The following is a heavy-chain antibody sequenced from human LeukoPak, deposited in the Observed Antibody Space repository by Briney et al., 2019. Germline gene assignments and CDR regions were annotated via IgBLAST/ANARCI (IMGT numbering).Heavy chain of an antibody. V-gene: IGHV4-30-4*01. CDR3: ARVAYGDYGGFDY. CDR1: GGSISSGDYY. Sequence: SQTLSLTCTVSGGSISSGDYYWSWIRQPPGKGLEWIGYIYYSGSTYYNPSLKSRVTISVDTSKNQFSLKLSSVTAADTAVYYCARVAYGDYGGFDYWGQGTLVTVSS. CDR2: IYYSGST. J-gene: IGHJ4*02. D-gene: IGHD4-17*01.